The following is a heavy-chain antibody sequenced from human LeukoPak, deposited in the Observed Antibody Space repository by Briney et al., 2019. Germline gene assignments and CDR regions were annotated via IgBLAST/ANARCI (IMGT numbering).Heavy chain of an antibody. D-gene: IGHD4-11*01. CDR2: IIPIFGTA. CDR1: GGTFISYA. Sequence: SVKVSCKASGGTFISYAISWVRQAPGQGLEWMGGIIPIFGTANYAQKFQGRVTITADESTSTAYMELSSLRSEDTAVYYCARVHDYSNYEINWFDPWGQGTLVTVSS. CDR3: ARVHDYSNYEINWFDP. V-gene: IGHV1-69*13. J-gene: IGHJ5*02.